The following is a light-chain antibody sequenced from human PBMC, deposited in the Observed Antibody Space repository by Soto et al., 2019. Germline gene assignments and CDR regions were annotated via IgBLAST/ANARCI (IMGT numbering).Light chain of an antibody. J-gene: IGKJ1*01. V-gene: IGKV3-20*01. CDR3: QHFGYPQWT. CDR2: ATS. CDR1: QIGSGNY. Sequence: ELVLTQSPGTLPLSPGDSAALSCKASQIGSGNYLSWYQQKSGQAPRLLIYATSTRAPGIPDRFSGSGSATDFSLIISRLEPEDSAVYYCQHFGYPQWTFGRGTKVDI.